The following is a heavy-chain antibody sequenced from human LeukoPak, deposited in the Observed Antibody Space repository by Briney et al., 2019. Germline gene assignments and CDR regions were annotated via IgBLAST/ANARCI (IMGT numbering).Heavy chain of an antibody. CDR1: GFIFSSYW. J-gene: IGHJ6*02. V-gene: IGHV3-74*01. Sequence: GGSLRLSCAASGFIFSSYWMHWVRQAPGKGLVWVSRINRDGSSTTYADSVKGRFTISRDNAKNTLYLQMNSLRVEDTAVYYCATDRSFGMDVWGQGTTVTISS. CDR2: INRDGSST. CDR3: ATDRSFGMDV.